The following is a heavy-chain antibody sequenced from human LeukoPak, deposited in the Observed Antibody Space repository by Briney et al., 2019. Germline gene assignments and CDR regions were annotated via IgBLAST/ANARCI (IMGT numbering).Heavy chain of an antibody. J-gene: IGHJ4*02. Sequence: SETLSLTCTVSGGSINSSSYYWGWIRQPPGKGLEWIGSIFYSGNTYDNPSLKSRVTISVDTSKNQFSLKLNSVTAADTAVYYCARDRDLLTGDFPTNIDFWGQGVLVTVSS. CDR2: IFYSGNT. CDR3: ARDRDLLTGDFPTNIDF. D-gene: IGHD3-9*01. V-gene: IGHV4-39*01. CDR1: GGSINSSSYY.